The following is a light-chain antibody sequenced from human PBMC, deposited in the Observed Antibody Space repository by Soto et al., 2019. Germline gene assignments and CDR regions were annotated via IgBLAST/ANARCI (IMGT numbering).Light chain of an antibody. CDR2: KVS. V-gene: IGKV2-30*01. Sequence: DVVMTQSPLSLPVTLGQPASISCRSSQSLVYSDGVTYLNWFHQRPGQSPGRLCYKVSDRDSGVPDRFSGSGSGPDSTRKISRVEAEDVGVYYCMQGTHWPYTFGQGNNLEIK. J-gene: IGKJ2*01. CDR3: MQGTHWPYT. CDR1: QSLVYSDGVTY.